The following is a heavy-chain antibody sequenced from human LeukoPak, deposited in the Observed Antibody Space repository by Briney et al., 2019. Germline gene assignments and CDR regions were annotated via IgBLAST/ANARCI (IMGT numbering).Heavy chain of an antibody. CDR3: ARGRNTMVRGAIGAETRYYYSYYMDV. CDR1: GGSISSGSYC. J-gene: IGHJ6*03. CDR2: IHTSGNT. Sequence: PSETLSLTCTVSGGSISSGSYCWSWIRQPAGKGLEWIGHIHTSGNTNYNPSLKSRVTISVDTSKNHFSLKLSSVTAADTALYYCARGRNTMVRGAIGAETRYYYSYYMDVWGKGTTVTVSS. D-gene: IGHD3-10*01. V-gene: IGHV4-61*09.